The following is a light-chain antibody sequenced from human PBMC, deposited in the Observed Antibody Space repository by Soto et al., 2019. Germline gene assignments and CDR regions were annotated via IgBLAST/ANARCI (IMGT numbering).Light chain of an antibody. Sequence: QPVLTQPASVSGSPGQSITISCTGTTSDVGGYNFVSWYQHHPGKAPKLMIYNAFDRPSGVSNRFSGSKSGNTASLTISGLQAEDEAHYYCSSYTRGRVVFGGGTKVTVL. CDR2: NAF. CDR1: TSDVGGYNF. CDR3: SSYTRGRVV. J-gene: IGLJ2*01. V-gene: IGLV2-14*03.